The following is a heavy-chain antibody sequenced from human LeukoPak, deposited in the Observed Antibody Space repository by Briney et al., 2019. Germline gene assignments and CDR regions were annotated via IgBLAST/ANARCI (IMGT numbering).Heavy chain of an antibody. J-gene: IGHJ4*02. CDR3: ARDSTRFDY. Sequence: GGSLRLSCVASGFTFSSYSMNWVRQAPGKGLEWVSSISSSSTYIYYTDSMKGRFTISRDNAKNSLYLQMNSLRAGDTAVYYCARDSTRFDYWGQGTLVTVSS. V-gene: IGHV3-21*01. CDR1: GFTFSSYS. CDR2: ISSSSTYI.